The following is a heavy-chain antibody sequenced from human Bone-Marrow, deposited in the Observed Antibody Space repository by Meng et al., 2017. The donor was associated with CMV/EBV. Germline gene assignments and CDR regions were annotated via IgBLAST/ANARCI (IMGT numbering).Heavy chain of an antibody. CDR2: ISSSSSYI. Sequence: GGSLRLSCAASGFTFSSYSMNWVRQAPGKGLEWVSSISSSSSYIYYADSVKGRFTISRDNAKNSLYLQMHSLRAEDTAVYYCARDPNPYYDFWSGYSWSSNWFDPWGQGTLVPVSS. D-gene: IGHD3-3*01. V-gene: IGHV3-21*01. J-gene: IGHJ5*02. CDR1: GFTFSSYS. CDR3: ARDPNPYYDFWSGYSWSSNWFDP.